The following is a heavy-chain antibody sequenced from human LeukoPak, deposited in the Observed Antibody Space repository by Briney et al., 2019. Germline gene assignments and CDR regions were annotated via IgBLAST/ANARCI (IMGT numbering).Heavy chain of an antibody. V-gene: IGHV3-21*01. J-gene: IGHJ4*02. CDR1: GFAFSSYS. CDR2: VSRRSSFI. D-gene: IGHD5-12*01. Sequence: GGSLRLSCAASGFAFSSYSMNWVRQAPGKGLEWVSSVSRRSSFIFYADSVQGRFTVSRDDTKDSLFLQMNSLRAEDTAVYYCARVSDAYDYFFDHWGQGTLVIVSS. CDR3: ARVSDAYDYFFDH.